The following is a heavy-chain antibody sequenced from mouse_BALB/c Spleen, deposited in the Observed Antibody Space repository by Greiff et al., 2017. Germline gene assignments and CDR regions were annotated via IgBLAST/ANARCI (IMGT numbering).Heavy chain of an antibody. CDR1: GFTFSSFG. CDR2: ISSCSSTI. Sequence: DVMLVASGGGLVQPGGSRKLSCAASGFTFSSFGMHWVRQAPEMGLEWVAYISSCSSTIYYADTVKGRFTISRDNPKNTLFLQMTSLRSEDTAMYYCARKRHSSGDVGYAMDYWGQGTTVTVAA. CDR3: ARKRHSSGDVGYAMDY. D-gene: IGHD3-1*01. V-gene: IGHV5-17*02. J-gene: IGHJ4*01.